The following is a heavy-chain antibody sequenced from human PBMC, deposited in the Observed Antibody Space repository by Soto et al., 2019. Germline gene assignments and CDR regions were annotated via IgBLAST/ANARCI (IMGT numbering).Heavy chain of an antibody. V-gene: IGHV4-59*01. Sequence: PSETLSLTCTVSGGSISSYYWSWIRQPPGKGLEWIGYIYYSGSTNYNPSLKSRVTISVDTSKNQFSLKLSSVTAADTAVYYCARALGGSTDQFDYWGQGTLVTVSS. CDR1: GGSISSYY. D-gene: IGHD3-16*01. J-gene: IGHJ4*02. CDR2: IYYSGST. CDR3: ARALGGSTDQFDY.